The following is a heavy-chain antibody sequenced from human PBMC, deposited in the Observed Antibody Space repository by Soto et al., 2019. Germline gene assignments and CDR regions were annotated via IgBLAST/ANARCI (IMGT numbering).Heavy chain of an antibody. CDR1: GYSISSSNW. D-gene: IGHD1-26*01. J-gene: IGHJ4*02. V-gene: IGHV4-28*01. CDR3: ARREIQGSTVY. CDR2: IYYSGTT. Sequence: PSETLSLTCAVSGYSISSSNWWGWIRQPPGKGLEWIGYIYYSGTTYYNPSLKSRVTMSVDTSKNQFSLKLTSVTAVDTAVYYCARREIQGSTVYWGQGTLVTVSS.